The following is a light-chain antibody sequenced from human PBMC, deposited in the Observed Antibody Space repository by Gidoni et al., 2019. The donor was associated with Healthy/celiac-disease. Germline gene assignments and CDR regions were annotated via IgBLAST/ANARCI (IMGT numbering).Light chain of an antibody. CDR2: DAS. V-gene: IGKV3-11*01. CDR3: QQRSNWPQGIT. CDR1: QRVSSY. Sequence: EIVFTQSPATLSLSPGERATLSCRASQRVSSYLAWYQQKPGQAPRLLIYDASNRATGIPARFSGSGSGTDFTLTISSLEPEDFAVYYCQQRSNWPQGITFGQGTRLEIK. J-gene: IGKJ5*01.